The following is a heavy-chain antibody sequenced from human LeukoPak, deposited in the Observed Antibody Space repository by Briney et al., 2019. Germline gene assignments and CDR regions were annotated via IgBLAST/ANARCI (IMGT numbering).Heavy chain of an antibody. CDR1: GFTFSSYA. CDR3: ARDGGEGIYDYVWGVDY. J-gene: IGHJ4*02. CDR2: ISYDGSNK. D-gene: IGHD3-16*01. Sequence: GRSLRLSCAASGFTFSSYAMHWVRQAPGKGLEWVAVISYDGSNKYYADSVKGRFTISRDNSKNTLYLQMNSLRAEDTAVYYCARDGGEGIYDYVWGVDYWGQGTPVTVSS. V-gene: IGHV3-30*04.